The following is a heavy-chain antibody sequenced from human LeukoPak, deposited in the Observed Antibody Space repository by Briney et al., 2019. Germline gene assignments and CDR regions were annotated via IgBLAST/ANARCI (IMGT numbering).Heavy chain of an antibody. V-gene: IGHV3-23*01. J-gene: IGHJ4*02. CDR1: GFTFSTYA. Sequence: GGSLRLSCAASGFTFSTYAMGWVRQAPGEELEWVSSIKGGGGDPFYADSVRGRFTISRDKSKNTLYLQLNSLRGEDTAVYFCAQGGHDYNPFYCWGQGTLVTVSS. CDR3: AQGGHDYNPFYC. D-gene: IGHD4-11*01. CDR2: IKGGGGDP.